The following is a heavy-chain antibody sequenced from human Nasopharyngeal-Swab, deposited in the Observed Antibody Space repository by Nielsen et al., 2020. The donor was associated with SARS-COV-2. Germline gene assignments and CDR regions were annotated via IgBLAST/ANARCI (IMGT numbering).Heavy chain of an antibody. CDR3: ARVGYLYLYGAFDI. D-gene: IGHD1-1*01. CDR2: ISCDDSP. J-gene: IGHJ3*02. V-gene: IGHV3-53*04. CDR1: GFTVGRNF. Sequence: GGSLRLSCAASGFTVGRNFMSWVRPAPRKGMEWVLFISCDDSPQYADSVKGRFTITSHTSENTMYLKMNSLRAEDTAIYYCARVGYLYLYGAFDIWGQGTLVTVSS.